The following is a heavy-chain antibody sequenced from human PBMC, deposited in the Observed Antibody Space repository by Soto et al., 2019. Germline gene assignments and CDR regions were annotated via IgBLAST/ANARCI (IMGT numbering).Heavy chain of an antibody. V-gene: IGHV3-9*01. Sequence: EVQLVESGGGLVQPGRSLRLSCAASGFTFDNHAMYWVRQAPGKGLEWVSGISWNSGTIGYADSVKGRFTISRDNAKNSLYLQMSSLRAEDTALYYCAKSTGGTANGMDVWGQGTTVTVSS. J-gene: IGHJ6*02. CDR2: ISWNSGTI. CDR1: GFTFDNHA. D-gene: IGHD2-8*02. CDR3: AKSTGGTANGMDV.